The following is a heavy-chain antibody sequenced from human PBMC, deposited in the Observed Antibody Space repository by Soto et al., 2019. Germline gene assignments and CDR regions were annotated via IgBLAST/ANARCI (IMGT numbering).Heavy chain of an antibody. V-gene: IGHV3-30*03. CDR1: GCTFSAYG. D-gene: IGHD3-3*01. CDR3: ATDAYHYLRGGYYICYS. J-gene: IGHJ1*01. Sequence: QAQLVASGGGVVQPGESLRLSCEVSGCTFSAYGLHWVRQAPGQGLEWVAGRLHDGTNKNYGDSVTGRFTISSDNSTNKLYLQMNSLQRDDTALYCYATDAYHYLRGGYYICYSRGQSTLVTVGS. CDR2: RLHDGTNK.